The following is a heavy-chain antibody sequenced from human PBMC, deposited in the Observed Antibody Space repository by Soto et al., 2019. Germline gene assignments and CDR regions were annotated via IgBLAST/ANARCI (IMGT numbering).Heavy chain of an antibody. D-gene: IGHD2-2*01. CDR1: GFTFSSYA. V-gene: IGHV3-23*01. Sequence: GGSLRLSCAASGFTFSSYAMSWVRQAPGKGLEWVSAISGSGGSTYYADSVKGRFTISRDNSKNTLYLQMNSLRAEDTDVYYCAKVGDCSSTSCYRGGYYYYMDVWGKGTTVTVSS. CDR2: ISGSGGST. CDR3: AKVGDCSSTSCYRGGYYYYMDV. J-gene: IGHJ6*03.